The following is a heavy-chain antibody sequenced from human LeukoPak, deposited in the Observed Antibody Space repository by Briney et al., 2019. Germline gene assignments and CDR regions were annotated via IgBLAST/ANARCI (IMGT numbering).Heavy chain of an antibody. Sequence: GGSLRLSCSVSGFTFSTYVMHWVRQAPGKGLEYVSAISSNGDNTYYADSVKGRFTISRDNSKNTLYLQMSSLRADDTAVYYCVRGTGYWSQGTLVTVSS. V-gene: IGHV3-64D*06. CDR2: ISSNGDNT. CDR3: VRGTGY. CDR1: GFTFSTYV. J-gene: IGHJ4*02.